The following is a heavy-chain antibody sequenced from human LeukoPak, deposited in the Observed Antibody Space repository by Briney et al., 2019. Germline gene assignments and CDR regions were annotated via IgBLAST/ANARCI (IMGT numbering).Heavy chain of an antibody. Sequence: GGSLRLSCAASGFTFSDYYMSWIRQAPGKGLEWVSYISSSSSYTNYADSVKGRFTISRDNAKNSLYLQMNSLRAEDTAVYYCGRALYRGFDYWGQGTLVTVSS. V-gene: IGHV3-11*06. J-gene: IGHJ4*02. CDR3: GRALYRGFDY. CDR1: GFTFSDYY. CDR2: ISSSSSYT. D-gene: IGHD1-26*01.